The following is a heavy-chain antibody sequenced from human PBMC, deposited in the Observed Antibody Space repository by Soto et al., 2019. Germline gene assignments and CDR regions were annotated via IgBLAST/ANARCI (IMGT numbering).Heavy chain of an antibody. CDR2: IYYRGNT. CDR1: GGSISSGGHY. CDR3: ARGRWNGDQVYFDS. Sequence: QVQLQESGPGLVKSSQTLSLTCTVSGGSISSGGHYWNWIRHHPGKGLEWMGDIYYRGNTNYNPSLKSRTTIAIDTSNHQFSLRLNSATAADTAVYYCARGRWNGDQVYFDSWGRGTLVTVSS. J-gene: IGHJ4*02. V-gene: IGHV4-31*03. D-gene: IGHD2-21*02.